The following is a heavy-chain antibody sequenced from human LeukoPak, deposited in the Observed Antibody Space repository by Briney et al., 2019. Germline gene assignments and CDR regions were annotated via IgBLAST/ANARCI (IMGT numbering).Heavy chain of an antibody. CDR1: GFTPTSYA. J-gene: IGHJ4*02. Sequence: QPRGSLRLSCAVSGFTPTSYAMSWVSPAPERGLEWVSAISSSGGSKYYADSVKGRFSIFSDNSGNTLYLQMSNLRAEDSAVYYCAKDTYGSSPYYSDYWGRGTVVPVSS. CDR2: ISSSGGSK. CDR3: AKDTYGSSPYYSDY. V-gene: IGHV3-23*01. D-gene: IGHD6-6*01.